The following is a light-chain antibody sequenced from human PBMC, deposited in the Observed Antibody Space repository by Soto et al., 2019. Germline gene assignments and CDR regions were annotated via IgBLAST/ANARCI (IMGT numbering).Light chain of an antibody. V-gene: IGLV2-14*03. CDR3: SSYTSIRSPLYV. Sequence: QSVLTQPASVSGSPGQSITISCTGTSSDVGGYNYVSWYQQYPGKAPKLMIYDVSYRPSGVSNRFSGSKSGNTASLTSSGLQAEGEADYYCSSYTSIRSPLYVFGTGTKLTVL. CDR2: DVS. CDR1: SSDVGGYNY. J-gene: IGLJ1*01.